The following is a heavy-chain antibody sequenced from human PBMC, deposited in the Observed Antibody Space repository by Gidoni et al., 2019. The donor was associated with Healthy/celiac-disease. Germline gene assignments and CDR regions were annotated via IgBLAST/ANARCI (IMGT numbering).Heavy chain of an antibody. CDR3: ARDGDSGSYWRI. CDR1: GFPFSSYS. CDR2: ISSSSSYI. Sequence: EVQLVESGGGLVKPGGSLRLSCAAPGFPFSSYSMNWVRQAPGKGLEWVSSISSSSSYIYYADSVKGRFTISRDNAKNSLYLQMNSLRAEDTAVYYCARDGDSGSYWRIWGQGTMVTVSS. V-gene: IGHV3-21*01. D-gene: IGHD1-26*01. J-gene: IGHJ3*02.